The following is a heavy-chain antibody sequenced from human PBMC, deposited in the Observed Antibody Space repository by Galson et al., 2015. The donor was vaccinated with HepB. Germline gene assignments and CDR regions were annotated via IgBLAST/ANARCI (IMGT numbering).Heavy chain of an antibody. CDR3: ARSLVTIFAVFNIPPDK. J-gene: IGHJ4*02. CDR2: ISSNSHCI. V-gene: IGHV3-21*01. CDR1: GFTFSSYS. Sequence: SLRLSCAATGFTFSSYSMNWLRQAPGKGLEWVSFISSNSHCIYYRDSMKGRFTISRDNAKNSVYLQMNSLGVEDTAVYYCARSLVTIFAVFNIPPDKWGQGTLVTGSS. D-gene: IGHD3-3*01.